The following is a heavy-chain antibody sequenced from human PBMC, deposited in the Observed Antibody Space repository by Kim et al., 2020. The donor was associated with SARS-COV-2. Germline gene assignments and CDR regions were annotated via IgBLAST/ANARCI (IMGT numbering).Heavy chain of an antibody. D-gene: IGHD4-17*01. CDR3: AREWAVTTGNWFDP. V-gene: IGHV1-18*01. Sequence: AQKLQGRVTMTTDTSTSTAYMGLRSLRSDDTAVYYCAREWAVTTGNWFDPWGQGTLVTVSS. J-gene: IGHJ5*02.